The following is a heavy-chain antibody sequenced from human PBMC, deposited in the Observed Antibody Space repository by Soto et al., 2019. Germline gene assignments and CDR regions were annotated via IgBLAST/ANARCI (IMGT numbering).Heavy chain of an antibody. CDR3: ARVPLLEWSPDYYYYLDV. CDR1: GGTFSSYT. CDR2: IIPILGIA. V-gene: IGHV1-69*02. D-gene: IGHD3-3*01. J-gene: IGHJ6*03. Sequence: GASVKVSCKASGGTFSSYTISWVRQAPGQGLEWMGRIIPILGIANYAQKFQGRVTITADKSTSTAYMELSSLRSEDTAVYYCARVPLLEWSPDYYYYLDVWGKGTTVTVSS.